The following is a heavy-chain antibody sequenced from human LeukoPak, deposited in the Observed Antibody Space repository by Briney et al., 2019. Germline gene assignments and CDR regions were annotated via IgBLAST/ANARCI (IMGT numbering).Heavy chain of an antibody. CDR3: HPRGYTSN. CDR2: VKTDGST. V-gene: IGHV3-74*01. D-gene: IGHD6-19*01. J-gene: IGHJ4*02. Sequence: GGSLRLSCAVSGFTSGFTFSSRRMHWVRQAPGKGLVWVSLVKTDGSTNYADSVKGRFTVSRDNAKNTLYLQMNNLRVEDTALYFCHPRGYTSNWGQGTLVTVSS. CDR1: GFTFSSRR.